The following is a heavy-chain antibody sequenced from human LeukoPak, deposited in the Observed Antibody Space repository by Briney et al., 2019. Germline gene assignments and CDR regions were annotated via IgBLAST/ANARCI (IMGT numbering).Heavy chain of an antibody. CDR3: ANMGYSYAPGLFDP. CDR1: GFTFSGSA. CDR2: IRSKANSYAT. J-gene: IGHJ5*02. V-gene: IGHV3-73*01. D-gene: IGHD5-18*01. Sequence: GGSLRLSCAASGFTFSGSAMHWVRQASGKGLEWVGRIRSKANSYATAYAASVKGRFTISRDDSKNTAYLQMNSLKTEDTAVYYCANMGYSYAPGLFDPWGQGTLVTVSS.